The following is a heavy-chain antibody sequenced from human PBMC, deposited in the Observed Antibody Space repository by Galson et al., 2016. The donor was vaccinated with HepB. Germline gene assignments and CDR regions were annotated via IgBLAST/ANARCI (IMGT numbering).Heavy chain of an antibody. CDR2: VYRGKT. D-gene: IGHD1-26*01. Sequence: ETLSLTCTVSDGSIRSSSFSWGWVRQPPGKGLEWIGTVYRGKTYYNPSLAGRVTISVGMSTDLFSLRLTSLTAADTAVYYCARAGLGSKASFDNWGQGTLVAVSS. CDR1: DGSIRSSSFS. CDR3: ARAGLGSKASFDN. V-gene: IGHV4-39*01. J-gene: IGHJ4*02.